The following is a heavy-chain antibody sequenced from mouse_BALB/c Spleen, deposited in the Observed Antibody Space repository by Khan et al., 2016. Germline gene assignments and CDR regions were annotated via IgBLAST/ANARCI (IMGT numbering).Heavy chain of an antibody. CDR2: IHHSGGT. Sequence: VQLKESGPDLVKPSQSLSLTCTVTGYSITSGYTWHWIRQFPGNKLEWMGYIHHSGGTNYTPSLRRRFSITRDTSKNQFFMQLNSVTTEDTATDDCARGDQYVDYWGQGTTPAVAA. D-gene: IGHD3-3*01. J-gene: IGHJ2*01. CDR1: GYSITSGYT. V-gene: IGHV3-1*02. CDR3: ARGDQYVDY.